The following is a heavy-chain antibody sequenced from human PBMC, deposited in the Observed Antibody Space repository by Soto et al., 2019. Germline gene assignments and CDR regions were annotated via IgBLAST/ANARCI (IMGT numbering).Heavy chain of an antibody. J-gene: IGHJ4*02. V-gene: IGHV1-2*04. CDR3: ARAVLYSSSWALVDY. D-gene: IGHD6-13*01. CDR2: INPNSGGT. CDR1: VYTITSYY. Sequence: PSVKVSCKASVYTITSYYMHWVRQAPGQGHEWMGWINPNSGGTNYAQKFLGWVTMTRDTSISTAYMVLSRLRSDDTAVYYCARAVLYSSSWALVDYWGQGTLVTVSS.